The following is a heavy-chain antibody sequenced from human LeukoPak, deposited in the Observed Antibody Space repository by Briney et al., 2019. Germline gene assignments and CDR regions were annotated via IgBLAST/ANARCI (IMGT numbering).Heavy chain of an antibody. J-gene: IGHJ5*02. Sequence: SETLSLTCTVSGGSISSSSYYWGWIRQPPGKGLEWIGSIYYSGSTYYNPSLKSRVTISVDTSKNQFSLKLSSVTAADTAVYYCARGTGWYSNWFDPWGQGTLVTVSS. CDR3: ARGTGWYSNWFDP. D-gene: IGHD6-19*01. CDR2: IYYSGST. V-gene: IGHV4-39*07. CDR1: GGSISSSSYY.